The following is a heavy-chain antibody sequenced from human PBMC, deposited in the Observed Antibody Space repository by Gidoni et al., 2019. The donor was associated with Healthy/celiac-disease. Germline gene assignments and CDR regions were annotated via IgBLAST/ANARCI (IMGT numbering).Heavy chain of an antibody. V-gene: IGHV3-23*01. J-gene: IGHJ4*02. D-gene: IGHD3-22*01. CDR1: GFTFSSYA. CDR2: ISGSGGST. Sequence: EVQLLESGGGLVQPGGSLRLSCAASGFTFSSYAMSWVRQAPGKGLEWGSAISGSGGSTYYADSVKGRFTISRDNSKNTLYLQMNSLRAEDTAVYYCARARYYYDSSGTGFYWGQGTLVTVSS. CDR3: ARARYYYDSSGTGFY.